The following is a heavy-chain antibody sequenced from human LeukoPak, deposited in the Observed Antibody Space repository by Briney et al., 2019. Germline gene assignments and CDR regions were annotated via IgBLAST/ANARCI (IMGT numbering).Heavy chain of an antibody. CDR1: GGSISSSSYY. Sequence: SSETLSLTCTVSGGSISSSSYYWGWIRQPPGKGLEWIGSIYYSGSTYYNPSLKSRVTISVDTSKNQFSLKLSSVTAADTAVYYCARHLGSGGLDAFDIWGQRTMVTVSS. D-gene: IGHD3-10*01. V-gene: IGHV4-39*01. CDR2: IYYSGST. J-gene: IGHJ3*02. CDR3: ARHLGSGGLDAFDI.